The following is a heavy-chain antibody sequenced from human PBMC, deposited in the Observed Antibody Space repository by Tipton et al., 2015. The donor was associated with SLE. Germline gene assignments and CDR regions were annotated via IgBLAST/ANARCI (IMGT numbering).Heavy chain of an antibody. CDR3: ARQGTDGWYDAFDI. V-gene: IGHV4-59*08. CDR1: GGSISSHY. Sequence: GLVKPSETLSLSCTVSGGSISSHYWNWTRQPPGKGLEWIGSFYAGGSIYYKPSLESRVTASMDTSKNHLSLTLTSVTAADTAIYYCARQGTDGWYDAFDIWGPGTMVTVSS. CDR2: FYAGGSI. D-gene: IGHD6-19*01. J-gene: IGHJ3*02.